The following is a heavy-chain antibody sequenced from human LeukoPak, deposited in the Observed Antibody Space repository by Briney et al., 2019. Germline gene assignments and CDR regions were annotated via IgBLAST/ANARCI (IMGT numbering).Heavy chain of an antibody. J-gene: IGHJ4*02. CDR2: ISDNGGNT. CDR3: AKSAYYDL. V-gene: IGHV3-23*01. D-gene: IGHD3-22*01. CDR1: RFIFSSSA. Sequence: GGSLRLSCAASRFIFSSSAMNWVRQAPGKGLEWVSTISDNGGNTYYPDSVKGRFTISRDNSKNTLYLQMNSLRAEDTAVYYCAKSAYYDLWGQGTLVTVSS.